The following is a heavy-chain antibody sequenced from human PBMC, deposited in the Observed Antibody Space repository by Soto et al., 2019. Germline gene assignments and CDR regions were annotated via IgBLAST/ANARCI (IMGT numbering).Heavy chain of an antibody. CDR2: IIPIFGTA. Sequence: SVKVSCKASGGTFSSYAISWVRQAPGQGLEWMGGIIPIFGTANYAQKFQGRVTITADESTSTAYMELSSLRSEDTAVYYCARGVRDFVYWYFDLWGRGXLVTGPS. V-gene: IGHV1-69*13. CDR3: ARGVRDFVYWYFDL. CDR1: GGTFSSYA. D-gene: IGHD2-15*01. J-gene: IGHJ2*01.